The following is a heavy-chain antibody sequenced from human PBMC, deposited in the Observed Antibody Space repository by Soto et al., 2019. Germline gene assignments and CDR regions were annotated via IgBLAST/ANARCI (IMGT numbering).Heavy chain of an antibody. CDR3: ARVPPVVDAKYYFDY. J-gene: IGHJ4*02. CDR2: INHSGGT. Sequence: WTWIRRPPGKGLEWIGEINHSGGTNYNPSLKSRVIMSVDTSKNQFSLRLTSVTAADTAVYHCARVPPVVDAKYYFDYWGQGTLVTVSS. V-gene: IGHV4-34*01. D-gene: IGHD2-2*01.